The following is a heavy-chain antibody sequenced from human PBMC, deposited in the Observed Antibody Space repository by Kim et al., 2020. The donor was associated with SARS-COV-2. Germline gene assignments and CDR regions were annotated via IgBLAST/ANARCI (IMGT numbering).Heavy chain of an antibody. CDR3: ASGHLLRYLDWFS. D-gene: IGHD3-9*01. V-gene: IGHV4-34*01. CDR1: GGSFSGYY. Sequence: SETLSLTCAVSGGSFSGYYWSWIRQPPGKGLEWMWVINHSGSTNYNPSLTSRVTISVDTSKTQSSLKLSLVTAAATAVYFCASGHLLRYLDWFSWGRGTLVTVSS. CDR2: INHSGST. J-gene: IGHJ5*02.